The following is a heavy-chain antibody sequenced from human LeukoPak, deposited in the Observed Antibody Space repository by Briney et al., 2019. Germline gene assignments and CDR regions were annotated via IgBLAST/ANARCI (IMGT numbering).Heavy chain of an antibody. D-gene: IGHD6-13*01. Sequence: SQTLSLTCTVSGGSINSGGYYWNWIRQPPGKGLEWIGEINHSGSTNYNPSLKSRVTISVDTSKNQFSLKLSSVTAADTAVYYCARGPLLHDSSSWYYYGMDVWGQGTTVTVSS. V-gene: IGHV4-34*01. CDR2: INHSGST. J-gene: IGHJ6*02. CDR1: GGSINSGGYY. CDR3: ARGPLLHDSSSWYYYGMDV.